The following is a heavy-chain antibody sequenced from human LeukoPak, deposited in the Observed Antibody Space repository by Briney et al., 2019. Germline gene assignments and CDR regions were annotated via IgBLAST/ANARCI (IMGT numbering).Heavy chain of an antibody. D-gene: IGHD4-11*01. CDR2: ISSSGSTI. CDR1: GFTFSDYY. V-gene: IGHV3-11*01. Sequence: GSLRLSCAASGFTFSDYYMSWIRQAPGKGLEWVSYISSSGSTIYYADSVKGRFTISRDNAKNSLYLQMNSLRAEDTAVYYCASEYDYRNEGYYYYYGMDVWGQGTTVTVSS. CDR3: ASEYDYRNEGYYYYYGMDV. J-gene: IGHJ6*02.